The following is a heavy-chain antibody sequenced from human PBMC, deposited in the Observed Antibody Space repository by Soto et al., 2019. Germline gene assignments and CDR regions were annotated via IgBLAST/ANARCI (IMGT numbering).Heavy chain of an antibody. V-gene: IGHV4-4*07. CDR1: GGSIISYY. CDR2: IYTSGST. CDR3: ASEPHRGYGYGMDV. J-gene: IGHJ6*02. Sequence: SETLSLTCTVSGGSIISYYWSWIRQPAGKGLEWIGRIYTSGSTNYNPSLKSRVTMSVDTSKNQFSLKLSSVTAADTAVYYCASEPHRGYGYGMDVWGQGTTVTVSS. D-gene: IGHD6-13*01.